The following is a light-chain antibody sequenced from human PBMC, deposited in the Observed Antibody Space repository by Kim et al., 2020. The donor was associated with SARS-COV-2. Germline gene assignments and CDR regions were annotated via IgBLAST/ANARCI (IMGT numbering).Light chain of an antibody. Sequence: APGQTASITCGGSNIGSKSVHCYQQKPGQAPVLAMYYDKDRPSAIPERFSGSNSGNTATLTITRVEAGDEADYYCQVWDSTNDQAVFGGGTRLTVL. CDR1: NIGSKS. CDR3: QVWDSTNDQAV. J-gene: IGLJ3*02. V-gene: IGLV3-21*04. CDR2: YDK.